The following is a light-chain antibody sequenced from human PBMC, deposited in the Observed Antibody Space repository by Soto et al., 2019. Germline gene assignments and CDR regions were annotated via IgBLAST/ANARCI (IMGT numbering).Light chain of an antibody. CDR2: EVS. V-gene: IGLV2-14*01. J-gene: IGLJ3*02. CDR1: SSDVGGYNY. CDR3: NSYTTSSTLV. Sequence: QSALTQPASVSGSPGQSITISCTGTSSDVGGYNYVSWYQQHPGKAPKLMIYEVSNRPSGVFNRFSGSKSGNTASLTISGLQAEDEADYYCNSYTTSSTLVFGGGTKLTVL.